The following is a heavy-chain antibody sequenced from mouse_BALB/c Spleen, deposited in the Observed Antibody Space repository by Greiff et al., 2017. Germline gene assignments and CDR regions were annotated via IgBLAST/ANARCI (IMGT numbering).Heavy chain of an antibody. CDR3: ARAPDYGSFAY. Sequence: EVQGVESGGGLVQPGGSLRLSCATSGFTFTDYYMSWVRQPPGKALEWLGFIRNKANGYTTEYSASVKGRFTISRDNSQSILYLQMNTLRAEDSATYYCARAPDYGSFAYWGQGTLVTVSA. V-gene: IGHV7-3*02. J-gene: IGHJ3*01. D-gene: IGHD1-1*01. CDR1: GFTFTDYY. CDR2: IRNKANGYTT.